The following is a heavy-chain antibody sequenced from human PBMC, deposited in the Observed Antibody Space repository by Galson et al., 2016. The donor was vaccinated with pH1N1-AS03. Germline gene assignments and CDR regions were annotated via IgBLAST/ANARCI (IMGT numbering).Heavy chain of an antibody. CDR2: TSYNGRNK. CDR3: ARSPSSAWHNFDY. D-gene: IGHD6-19*01. J-gene: IGHJ4*02. Sequence: LSLTCTVSGGSINSHYWSWIRQPPGKGLEWVAVTSYNGRNKYYTDSVQGRFSVSRDNSKNTLHLQMISLRDEDTAVYFCARSPSSAWHNFDYWGQGALVVVST. V-gene: IGHV3-30-3*01. CDR1: GGSINSHY.